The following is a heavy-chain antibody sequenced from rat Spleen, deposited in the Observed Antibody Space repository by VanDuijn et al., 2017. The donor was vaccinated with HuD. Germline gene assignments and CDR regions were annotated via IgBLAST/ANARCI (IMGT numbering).Heavy chain of an antibody. CDR1: GFTFSDYY. J-gene: IGHJ2*01. CDR2: ITFDGSGT. V-gene: IGHV5-7*01. CDR3: ARRTYYDC. Sequence: EVQLVESGGGLVQPGRSLKLSCAASGFTFSDYYMAWVRQAPTKGLEWVATITFDGSGTYYRDSVKGRFTISRDNAKSTLYLQMDSLRSEDTATYYCARRTYYDCWGQGVMVTVSS.